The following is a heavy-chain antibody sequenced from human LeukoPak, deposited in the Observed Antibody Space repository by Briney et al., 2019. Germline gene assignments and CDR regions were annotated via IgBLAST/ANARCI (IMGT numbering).Heavy chain of an antibody. V-gene: IGHV3-7*01. Sequence: GGSLRLSCEASGFTFSTYWMSWVRQAPGKGLEWVANIKQDGSEKYYVDSVKGRFTISRDNAKNSLYLQMNSLRDEDTARYYCXXXSAANDYWGQGTLVTVSS. J-gene: IGHJ4*02. CDR2: IKQDGSEK. CDR3: XXXSAANDY. CDR1: GFTFSTYW. D-gene: IGHD2-2*01.